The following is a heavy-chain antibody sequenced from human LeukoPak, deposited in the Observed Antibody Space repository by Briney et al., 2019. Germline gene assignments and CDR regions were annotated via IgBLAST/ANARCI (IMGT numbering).Heavy chain of an antibody. CDR2: IYPGDSDT. V-gene: IGHV5-51*01. CDR3: ARRGVTGEFTPLDEYFQH. J-gene: IGHJ1*01. Sequence: GESLKISCKGSGYSFTSYWIGWVRQMPGKGLEWMGIIYPGDSDTRNSPSLQGQVTITADKSISTAYLQWSSLKASDTAMYYCARRGVTGEFTPLDEYFQHWGQGTLVTVSS. D-gene: IGHD3-10*01. CDR1: GYSFTSYW.